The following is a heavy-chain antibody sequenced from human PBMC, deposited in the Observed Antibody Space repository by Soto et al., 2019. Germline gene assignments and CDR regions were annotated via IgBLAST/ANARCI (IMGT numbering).Heavy chain of an antibody. CDR2: MSHSGGT. CDR1: GGSVSSGSYY. J-gene: IGHJ3*02. CDR3: ARVERGTATTVVDAFDI. Sequence: QVQLQQWGAGLLKPSETLSLTCAVYGGSVSSGSYYWSWIRQPPGKGLEWIGEMSHSGGTPFNPSLKSRVTISVDTSKNQFSLKMRSVTAADTALYYCARVERGTATTVVDAFDIWGPGTMVTVSS. V-gene: IGHV4-34*01. D-gene: IGHD1-1*01.